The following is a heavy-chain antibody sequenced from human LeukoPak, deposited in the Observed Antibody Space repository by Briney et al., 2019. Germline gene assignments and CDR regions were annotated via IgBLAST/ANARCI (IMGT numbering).Heavy chain of an antibody. CDR1: GGSISSYY. CDR3: ARSHLLSGPDNWFDL. V-gene: IGHV4-59*01. Sequence: SETLSLTCSVSGGSISSYYWNWVRQSPGKGLEWIGYIYHSGFTKNNPSLKSRVTISLDMSENQFSLELKSVTAVDTAVYYCARSHLLSGPDNWFDLWGQGTLVTVSS. CDR2: IYHSGFT. J-gene: IGHJ5*02. D-gene: IGHD3-9*01.